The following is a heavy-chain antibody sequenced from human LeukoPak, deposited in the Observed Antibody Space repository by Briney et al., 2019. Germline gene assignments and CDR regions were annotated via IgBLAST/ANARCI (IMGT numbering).Heavy chain of an antibody. CDR1: GFTFDDYA. V-gene: IGHV3-9*01. D-gene: IGHD5-18*01. Sequence: GGSLRLSCAASGFTFDDYAMPWVRQAPGKGLEWVSGISWNSGSIGYADSVKGRFTISRDNAKNSLYLQMNSLRAEDTALYYCAKDISGYSYGQNFDYWGQGTLVTVSS. CDR2: ISWNSGSI. CDR3: AKDISGYSYGQNFDY. J-gene: IGHJ4*02.